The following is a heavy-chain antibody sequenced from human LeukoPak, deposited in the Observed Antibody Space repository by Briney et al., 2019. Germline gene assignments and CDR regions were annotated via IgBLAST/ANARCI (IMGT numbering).Heavy chain of an antibody. CDR3: AKTMQWLVPDYFDY. CDR1: GFTFSSYG. J-gene: IGHJ4*02. CDR2: ISYDGSNK. V-gene: IGHV3-30*18. D-gene: IGHD6-19*01. Sequence: GGSPRLSCAASGFTFSSYGMHWVRQAPGKGLEWVAVISYDGSNKYYADSVKGRFTISRDNSKNTLYLQMNSLRAEDTAAYYCAKTMQWLVPDYFDYWGQGTLVTVSS.